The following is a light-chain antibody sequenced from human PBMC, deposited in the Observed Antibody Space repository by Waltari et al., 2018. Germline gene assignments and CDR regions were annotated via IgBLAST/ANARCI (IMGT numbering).Light chain of an antibody. CDR1: QSVSSS. J-gene: IGKJ4*01. V-gene: IGKV3-15*01. CDR3: QQYKSWPL. Sequence: EIVVTQSPATLSVSPGERVTLSCRASQSVSSSLAWDQQKPGQAPRLLIFGASTRATGIPARFSGSGSGTEFTLTISSLQSEDFALYYCQQYKSWPLFGGGTKVEIK. CDR2: GAS.